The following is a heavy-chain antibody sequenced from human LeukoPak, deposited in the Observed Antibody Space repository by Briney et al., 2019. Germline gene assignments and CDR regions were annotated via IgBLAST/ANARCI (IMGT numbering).Heavy chain of an antibody. Sequence: SETLSLTCAVYGGSFSGYYWGWIRQPPGKGLEWIGTISYSGSTYYNPSLKSRVTISVDTSKNQFSLKLNSVTAADTAVYYCAREGITMVRGGNWFDPWGQGTLVTVSS. CDR2: ISYSGST. D-gene: IGHD3-10*01. CDR3: AREGITMVRGGNWFDP. CDR1: GGSFSGYY. J-gene: IGHJ5*02. V-gene: IGHV4-34*01.